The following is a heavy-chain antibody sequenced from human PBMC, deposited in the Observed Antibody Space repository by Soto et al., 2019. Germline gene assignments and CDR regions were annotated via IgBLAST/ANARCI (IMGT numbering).Heavy chain of an antibody. CDR3: ARDTPPTDY. CDR2: ISAYNTNT. Sequence: QVQLVQSGAEVKKPGASVKVSCKTSGYTFTSYDISWVRQAPGQGLEWMGWISAYNTNTNYAQKFQGRVTMTTDTLTSTAYMELRSLSSDDTAVYYCARDTPPTDYWGQGTLVTVSS. CDR1: GYTFTSYD. V-gene: IGHV1-18*01. J-gene: IGHJ4*02.